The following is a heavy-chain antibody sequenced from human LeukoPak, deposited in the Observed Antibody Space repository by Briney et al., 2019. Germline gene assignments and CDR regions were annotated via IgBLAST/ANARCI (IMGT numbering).Heavy chain of an antibody. D-gene: IGHD4-17*01. V-gene: IGHV4-34*01. CDR1: GGSISSYY. Sequence: SETLSLTCTVSGGSISSYYWSWIRQPAGKGLEWIGEINHSGSTNYNPSLKSRVTISVDTSKNQFSLKLSAVTAADTAVYYCARVSLSYGAAFDIWGQGTMVTVSS. J-gene: IGHJ3*02. CDR3: ARVSLSYGAAFDI. CDR2: INHSGST.